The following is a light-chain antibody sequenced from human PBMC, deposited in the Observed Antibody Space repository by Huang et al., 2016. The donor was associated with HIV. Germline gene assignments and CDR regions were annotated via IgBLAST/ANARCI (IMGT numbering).Light chain of an antibody. V-gene: IGKV3-15*01. CDR1: QYVGTS. Sequence: EIVVTQSPATLSVSPGEGATLSCRASQYVGTSLAWYQQKPGQSPRLVIHSVSTRATGFPARFSGSGSRTEFTLTITSLQSGDCALYYCQQYYNWPWTFGLGTKVEI. CDR2: SVS. CDR3: QQYYNWPWT. J-gene: IGKJ1*01.